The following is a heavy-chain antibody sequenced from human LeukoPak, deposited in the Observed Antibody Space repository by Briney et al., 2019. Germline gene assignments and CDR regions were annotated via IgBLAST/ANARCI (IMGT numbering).Heavy chain of an antibody. D-gene: IGHD1-26*01. Sequence: GGSLRLSCAASGFTFSSYEMNWVRQAPGKGLEWVSAISGSGGRTYYADSVKGRFTISRDNSKNTLYLQMNSLRAEDTAVYYCAKDLGYSGSNGFDYWGQGTLVTVSS. CDR2: ISGSGGRT. J-gene: IGHJ4*02. CDR3: AKDLGYSGSNGFDY. CDR1: GFTFSSYE. V-gene: IGHV3-23*01.